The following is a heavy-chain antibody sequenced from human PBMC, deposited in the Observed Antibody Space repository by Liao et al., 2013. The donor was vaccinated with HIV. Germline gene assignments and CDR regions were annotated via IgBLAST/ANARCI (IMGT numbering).Heavy chain of an antibody. J-gene: IGHJ1*01. D-gene: IGHD3-9*01. V-gene: IGHV4-34*01. Sequence: QVQLQQWGAGLLKPSETLSLTCAVYGGSLSGYYWSWIRQPPGKGLEWIGEINHSGSTNYNPSLKSRLTMSVDTSKNQFSLKLSSVTAADTAVYYCARGTGPFQHWGQGTLVTVSS. CDR3: ARGTGPFQH. CDR1: GGSLSGYY. CDR2: INHSGST.